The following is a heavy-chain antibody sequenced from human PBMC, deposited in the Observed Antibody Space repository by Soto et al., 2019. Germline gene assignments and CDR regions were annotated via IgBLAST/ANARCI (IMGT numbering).Heavy chain of an antibody. J-gene: IGHJ4*02. D-gene: IGHD6-19*01. CDR3: AREDYSSGWYYYFDY. CDR2: IYHSGST. CDR1: GCSISSSTW. V-gene: IGHV4-4*02. Sequence: AXETQSLTCAVAGCSISSSTWWSWVRQPPGKGLEWIGEIYHSGSTNYNPSLKSRVTISVDKSKNQFSLKLSSVTAADTAVYYCAREDYSSGWYYYFDYWGQGPLVTVSS.